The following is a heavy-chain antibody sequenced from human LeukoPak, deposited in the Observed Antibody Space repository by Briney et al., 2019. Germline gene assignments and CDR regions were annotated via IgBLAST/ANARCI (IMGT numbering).Heavy chain of an antibody. V-gene: IGHV3-23*01. CDR1: GFTFSSYA. J-gene: IGHJ4*02. CDR2: ISGSVGST. CDR3: ASALSYSIAAACFYY. D-gene: IGHD6-13*01. Sequence: GGSLRLSCAASGFTFSSYAMSWVRQAPGQGLEWVSAISGSVGSTYYADSVKCRVTISRDKSKNTLYLQMNSLIAEDTAVYYCASALSYSIAAACFYYWGQGTLVTVSS.